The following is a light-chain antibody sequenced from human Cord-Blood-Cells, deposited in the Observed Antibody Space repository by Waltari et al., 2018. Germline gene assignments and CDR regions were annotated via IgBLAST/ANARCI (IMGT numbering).Light chain of an antibody. V-gene: IGLV2-14*01. CDR3: SSYTSSSTLYVV. Sequence: PGQSITISCTGTSSDVGGYNYVSWYQQHPGKAPKLMIYEVSNRPSGVSNRFSGSKSGNTASLTISGLQAEDEADYYCSSYTSSSTLYVVFGGGTKLTVL. CDR1: SSDVGGYNY. J-gene: IGLJ2*01. CDR2: EVS.